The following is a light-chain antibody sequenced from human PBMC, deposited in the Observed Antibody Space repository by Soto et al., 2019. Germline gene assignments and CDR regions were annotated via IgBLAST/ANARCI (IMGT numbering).Light chain of an antibody. Sequence: EIVLIQTPPTLFLYGGEGDTLSRRASQSVSSYLAWYQQKPGQAPRLLIYDASNRATGIPARFSGSGSGTDFTLTISSLEPEDFAVYYCQQRSNWPITFGQGTRLEVK. J-gene: IGKJ5*01. CDR1: QSVSSY. V-gene: IGKV3-11*01. CDR3: QQRSNWPIT. CDR2: DAS.